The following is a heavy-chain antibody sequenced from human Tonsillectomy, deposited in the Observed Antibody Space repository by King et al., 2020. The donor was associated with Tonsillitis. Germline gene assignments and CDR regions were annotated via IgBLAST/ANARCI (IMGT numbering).Heavy chain of an antibody. Sequence: VQLVESGGGLVQPGGSLRLSCVSSGFAFSSNTMNWVRQAPGKGLEWISYISVTSSDIFYADSVRGRFTISRDNAKNSLYLQMNNLRAEDTAIYYCARDYWYGFDTWGQGTMVTVSS. CDR1: GFAFSSNT. CDR2: ISVTSSDI. D-gene: IGHD2-15*01. J-gene: IGHJ3*02. CDR3: ARDYWYGFDT. V-gene: IGHV3-48*01.